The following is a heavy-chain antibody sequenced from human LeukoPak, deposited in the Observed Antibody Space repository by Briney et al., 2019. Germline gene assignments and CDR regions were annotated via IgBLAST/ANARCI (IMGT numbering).Heavy chain of an antibody. D-gene: IGHD6-19*01. J-gene: IGHJ6*03. CDR2: ISYDGSNK. CDR1: GFTFSRHG. CDR3: AKDQRRYSSGWYPSFLHYYYYMDV. Sequence: PGGSLRLSCAASGFTFSRHGMHWVRQAPGKGLEWVAVISYDGSNKYYVDSVKGRFTIARDNSKNTLYLQMNSLRAEDTAVYYCAKDQRRYSSGWYPSFLHYYYYMDVWGKETTVTVSS. V-gene: IGHV3-30*18.